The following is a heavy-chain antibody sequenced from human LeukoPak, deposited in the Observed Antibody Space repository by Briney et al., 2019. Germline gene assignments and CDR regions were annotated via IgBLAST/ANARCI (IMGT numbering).Heavy chain of an antibody. CDR1: GYTFTSYY. J-gene: IGHJ3*02. CDR2: ITPSGGST. D-gene: IGHD3-22*01. Sequence: ASVKVSCKASGYTFTSYYMHWVRQAPGPGLELMGIITPSGGSTSYAQKFQSRVTMTRDTSTSTVYMVLSSLRSEETAVYYCARVKPNYYDSSAYGTFDIWGQGTMVTVSS. CDR3: ARVKPNYYDSSAYGTFDI. V-gene: IGHV1-46*01.